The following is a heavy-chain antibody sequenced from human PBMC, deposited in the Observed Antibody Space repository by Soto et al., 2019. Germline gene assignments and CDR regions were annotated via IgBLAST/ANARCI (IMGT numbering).Heavy chain of an antibody. D-gene: IGHD5-18*01. CDR1: GGSISSSNW. V-gene: IGHV4-4*02. CDR2: IYHSVST. CDR3: AREHVDTGPWGGWCDP. J-gene: IGHJ5*02. Sequence: QVQLQESGPGLVKPSGTLSLTCAVSGGSISSSNWWSWVRQPPWKVLGWIGEIYHSVSTNYNPSRNSRVTMSVDKSKTQFSLKLSSVTAAATAVYYCAREHVDTGPWGGWCDPWGQGTLVTVSS.